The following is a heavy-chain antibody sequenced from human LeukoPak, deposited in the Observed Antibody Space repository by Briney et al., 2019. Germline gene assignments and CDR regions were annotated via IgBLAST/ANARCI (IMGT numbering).Heavy chain of an antibody. Sequence: PGGSLRPSCAAAGFPFDRYWMSWVRLPPGKGMEWVANIKHDGSEKTVVDSVKGRFTISRDNAENSRYLQMNSLRSEDTAVYYCARQPIYEAYFDFWGQGTLVTVSS. CDR1: GFPFDRYW. J-gene: IGHJ4*02. CDR2: IKHDGSEK. D-gene: IGHD3-16*01. V-gene: IGHV3-7*01. CDR3: ARQPIYEAYFDF.